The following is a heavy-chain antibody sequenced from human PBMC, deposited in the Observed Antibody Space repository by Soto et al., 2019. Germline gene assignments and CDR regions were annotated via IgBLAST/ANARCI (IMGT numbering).Heavy chain of an antibody. J-gene: IGHJ6*03. V-gene: IGHV3-11*01. Sequence: QVQLVESGGGLVKPGGSLRLSCAASGFTFSDYYMSWIRQAPGKGLEWVSYISSGGSTIYYADSVKGRFTISRDNAKNRLYMQMNILRAEDTAMYYCARLLGGVNSGYATPYPYCYYYYMDHWGKGTPVTVSS. D-gene: IGHD5-12*01. CDR3: ARLLGGVNSGYATPYPYCYYYYMDH. CDR2: ISSGGSTI. CDR1: GFTFSDYY.